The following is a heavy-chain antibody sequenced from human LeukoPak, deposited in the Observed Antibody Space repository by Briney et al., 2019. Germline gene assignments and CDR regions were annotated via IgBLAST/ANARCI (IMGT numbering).Heavy chain of an antibody. D-gene: IGHD6-13*01. CDR1: GFTFSSYE. CDR2: ISSSSSYI. Sequence: GGSLRLSCAASGFTFSSYEMNWVRQAPGKGLEWVSSISSSSSYIYYADSVKGRFTISRDNAKNSLYLQMNSLRAEDTAVYYCARDSSSSWYGEYFQHWGQGTLVTVSS. J-gene: IGHJ1*01. CDR3: ARDSSSSWYGEYFQH. V-gene: IGHV3-21*01.